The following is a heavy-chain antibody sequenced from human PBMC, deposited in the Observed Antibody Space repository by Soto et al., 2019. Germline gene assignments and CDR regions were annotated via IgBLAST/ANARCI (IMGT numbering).Heavy chain of an antibody. CDR1: GFAFSSRA. CDR2: VGGSGTIT. V-gene: IGHV3-23*01. D-gene: IGHD2-15*01. CDR3: AEWARYCSGDDCRA. Sequence: EVQLLESGGGLVQPGGSLRLSCAASGFAFSSRAMSWVRQAPGKGLEWVSAVGGSGTITYYADSVKGWFTISRDTSKNTLYLQMNSLRADDTAVYYCAEWARYCSGDDCRAWGQGTLVTVSS. J-gene: IGHJ5*02.